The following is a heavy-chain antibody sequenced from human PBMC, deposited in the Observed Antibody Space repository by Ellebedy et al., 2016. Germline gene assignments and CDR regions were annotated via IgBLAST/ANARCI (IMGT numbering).Heavy chain of an antibody. CDR1: GFTFSSYW. J-gene: IGHJ3*02. D-gene: IGHD1-26*01. CDR3: ARDGRIFGSTTSRGFDI. CDR2: FNSDGTIA. Sequence: GESLKISCAASGFTFSSYWMTWVRQAPGKGLVWVSHFNSDGTIAYAESVKGRFTISRDNAKNMLYLQMNNLRAEDTALYYCARDGRIFGSTTSRGFDIWGQGTMVTVSS. V-gene: IGHV3-74*01.